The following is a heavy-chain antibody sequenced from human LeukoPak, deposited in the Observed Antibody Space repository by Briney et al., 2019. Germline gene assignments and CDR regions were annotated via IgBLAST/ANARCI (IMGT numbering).Heavy chain of an antibody. J-gene: IGHJ5*02. V-gene: IGHV4-39*01. CDR3: ARHRRLGHCGDSCCLNWFDP. Sequence: MASETLSLTCTVSGVDIIRSNYYWAWIRQPPGKGLEWIASVYYSGSTFYNVPLQSRVTMSVDTSKNQFSLRLSSVTATDTALYYCARHRRLGHCGDSCCLNWFDPWGQGTLVTVSS. CDR2: VYYSGST. D-gene: IGHD2-21*01. CDR1: GVDIIRSNYY.